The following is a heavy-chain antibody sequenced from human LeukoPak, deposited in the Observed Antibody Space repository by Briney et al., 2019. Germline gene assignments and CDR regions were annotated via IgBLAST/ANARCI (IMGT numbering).Heavy chain of an antibody. CDR3: VRGPGYFDY. J-gene: IGHJ4*02. Sequence: ASVKVSCKASGYTFSNYYMHWVRQAPGQGLEWMGIIYPSGGSTTYARKFQGRVTMTRDTSTSTVYMDLSSLGSEDTAVYYCVRGPGYFDYWGQGTLVTVSS. CDR2: IYPSGGST. CDR1: GYTFSNYY. V-gene: IGHV1-46*01.